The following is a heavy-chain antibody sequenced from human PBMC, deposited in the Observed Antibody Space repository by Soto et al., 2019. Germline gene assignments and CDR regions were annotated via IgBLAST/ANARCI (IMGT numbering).Heavy chain of an antibody. CDR1: GGSFNGYS. CDR2: ISHSGIT. J-gene: IGHJ3*01. D-gene: IGHD3-16*01. V-gene: IGHV4-34*01. CDR3: ARGSTFRGVFDL. Sequence: PSETLSLTCAVFGGSFNGYSWSWIRQPPGKGLEWIGGISHSGITNYNPSLKSRIPISVDTSKNQFSLKLISVTAADTAVYYCARGSTFRGVFDLWGQGTMVTVSS.